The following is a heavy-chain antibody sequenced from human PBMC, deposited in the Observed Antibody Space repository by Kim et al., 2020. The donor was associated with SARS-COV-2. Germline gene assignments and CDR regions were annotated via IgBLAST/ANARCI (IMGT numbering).Heavy chain of an antibody. V-gene: IGHV1-46*01. Sequence: ASVKVSCKASGYSLTSYYMNWVRQAPGQGLEWVGVINPSDGGTSYAQNFQGRITMTRDTSTSTVYMELSSLRSEDTAIYFCARERRLSRGSRFYFEDWG. D-gene: IGHD1-26*01. CDR2: INPSDGGT. J-gene: IGHJ4*01. CDR3: ARERRLSRGSRFYFED. CDR1: GYSLTSYY.